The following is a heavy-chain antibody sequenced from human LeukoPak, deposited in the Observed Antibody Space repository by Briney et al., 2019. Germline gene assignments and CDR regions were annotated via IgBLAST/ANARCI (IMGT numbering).Heavy chain of an antibody. V-gene: IGHV3-7*03. D-gene: IGHD6-19*01. CDR2: IKQDGSEK. CDR1: GFTFSSYG. J-gene: IGHJ6*02. CDR3: ARDSSGWYGYYYYGMDV. Sequence: GGSLRLSCAASGFTFSSYGISWVRQARGKGLEWVANIKQDGSEKYYVDSVKGRFTISRDNAKNSLYLQMNSLRAEDTAVYYCARDSSGWYGYYYYGMDVWGQGTTVTVSS.